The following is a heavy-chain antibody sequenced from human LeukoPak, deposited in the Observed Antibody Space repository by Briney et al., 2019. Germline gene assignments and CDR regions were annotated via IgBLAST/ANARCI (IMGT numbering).Heavy chain of an antibody. CDR1: GGSFSENY. CDR2: INHRGST. V-gene: IGHV4-34*01. CDR3: ARASFGGWYYFDY. D-gene: IGHD6-19*01. J-gene: IGHJ4*02. Sequence: LSLTCGVYGGSFSENYWSWSRQPSGKGLEWIGEINHRGSTKYNPSLKSRVTMSVDTSKNQFSMKLSSVTGADTVVYYCARASFGGWYYFDYWGQGTLGTVSS.